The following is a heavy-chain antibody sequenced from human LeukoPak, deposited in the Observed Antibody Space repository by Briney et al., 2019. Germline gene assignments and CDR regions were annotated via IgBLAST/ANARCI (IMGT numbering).Heavy chain of an antibody. D-gene: IGHD2-2*01. Sequence: ASVKVSCKASGYTFTSYYMHWVRQAPGQGLEWMGIINPSGGSTSYAQKFQGRVTMTRDTSTSTVYMELSSLRSEDTAVYYCARGLVVVPAATQTHRWYYYGMDVWGQGTTVTVSS. CDR2: INPSGGST. V-gene: IGHV1-46*01. J-gene: IGHJ6*02. CDR1: GYTFTSYY. CDR3: ARGLVVVPAATQTHRWYYYGMDV.